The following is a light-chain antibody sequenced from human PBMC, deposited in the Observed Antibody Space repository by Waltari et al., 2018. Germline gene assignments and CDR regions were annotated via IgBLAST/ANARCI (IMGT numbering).Light chain of an antibody. CDR1: QPVRVTSYNKQY. J-gene: IGKJ1*01. CDR2: WAS. V-gene: IGKV4-1*01. CDR3: QQYFDIQWT. Sequence: DIVLTQSPDSLHVALGARATRNCPSSQPVRVTSYNKQYLAWYRQKAGQPPEALIYWASSRVSGVPDRFSGSGSGTEFTLTISSLQPEDVAIYYCQQYFDIQWTFGQGTMVEIK.